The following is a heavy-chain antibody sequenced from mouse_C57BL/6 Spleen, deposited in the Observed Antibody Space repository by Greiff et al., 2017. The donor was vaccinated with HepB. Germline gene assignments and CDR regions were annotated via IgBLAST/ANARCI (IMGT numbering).Heavy chain of an antibody. CDR2: IYPGDGDT. CDR1: GYAFSSYW. CDR3: ARSGYDGSSLWYFDY. D-gene: IGHD1-1*01. Sequence: QVQLQQSGAELVKPGASVKISCKASGYAFSSYWMNWVKQRPGKGLEWIGQIYPGDGDTNYNGKFKGKATLTADKSSSTAYMQLSSLTSEDSAVYFCARSGYDGSSLWYFDYWGQGTTLTVAS. J-gene: IGHJ2*01. V-gene: IGHV1-80*01.